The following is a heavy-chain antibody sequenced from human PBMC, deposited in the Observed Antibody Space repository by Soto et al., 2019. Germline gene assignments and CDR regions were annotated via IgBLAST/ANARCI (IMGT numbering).Heavy chain of an antibody. J-gene: IGHJ4*02. CDR1: GYSFLNYW. D-gene: IGHD5-18*01. Sequence: VESLKISCKTSGYSFLNYWIGWVRQMPWKGLEWMGIIYPGDSDARYSPSFQGQVTISADKSISTVYLQWSSLKASDTAMYYCARHIVDTSMTDSFNYWGKGTKVTVSA. CDR2: IYPGDSDA. CDR3: ARHIVDTSMTDSFNY. V-gene: IGHV5-51*01.